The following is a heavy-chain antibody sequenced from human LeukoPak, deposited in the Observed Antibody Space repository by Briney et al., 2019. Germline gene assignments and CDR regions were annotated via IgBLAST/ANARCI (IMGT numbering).Heavy chain of an antibody. Sequence: GGSLRLSCAASGFTFSSYSMNWVRQAPGKGLEWVSYISSSSSTIYYADSVKGRFTISRDNAKNSLYLQMNSLRAEDTAVYYCARDRSEFCSSTSCQPYYYYMDVWGKGTTVTVSS. V-gene: IGHV3-48*01. CDR2: ISSSSSTI. D-gene: IGHD2-2*01. CDR3: ARDRSEFCSSTSCQPYYYYMDV. CDR1: GFTFSSYS. J-gene: IGHJ6*03.